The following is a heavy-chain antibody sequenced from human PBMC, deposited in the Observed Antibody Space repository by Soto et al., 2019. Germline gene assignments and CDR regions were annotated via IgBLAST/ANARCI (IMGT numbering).Heavy chain of an antibody. Sequence: SETLSLTCTVSGGSISSGDYYWSWIRQPPGKGLEWIGYIYYSGSTYYNPSLKSRVTISVDTFKNQFSLTLGSVTAADTAVYSCAGMVRGVTNWFDPWGQATLVTLSS. CDR3: AGMVRGVTNWFDP. D-gene: IGHD3-10*01. V-gene: IGHV4-30-4*01. CDR2: IYYSGST. J-gene: IGHJ5*02. CDR1: GGSISSGDYY.